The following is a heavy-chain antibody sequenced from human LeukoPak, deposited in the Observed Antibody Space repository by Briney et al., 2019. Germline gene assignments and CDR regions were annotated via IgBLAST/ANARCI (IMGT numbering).Heavy chain of an antibody. J-gene: IGHJ4*02. Sequence: GGSLRLSCAGAGFSIIDHHMDWVRQAPGEGLEWIGRSATTKPISCTTQYAASVRGRFTISRDDSQNSLYLLLNSLKPEDTAVYFCVRVVTTGSGWYHFDTWGLGTLVTVSS. CDR3: VRVVTTGSGWYHFDT. CDR2: SATTKPISCTT. V-gene: IGHV3-72*01. D-gene: IGHD6-13*01. CDR1: GFSIIDHH.